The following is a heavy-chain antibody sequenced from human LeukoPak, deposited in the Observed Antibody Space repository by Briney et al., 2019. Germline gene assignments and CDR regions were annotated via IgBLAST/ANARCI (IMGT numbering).Heavy chain of an antibody. Sequence: ASVKVSCKASYTFTCYYMHWVRQAPGQGLEWMGWINPNSGGTKYAQKFQGRVTMTRDTSVSTAYMQLSSLRSDDTAVYFCARLRTDSTGYYYFDFWGQGTLVTVSS. CDR2: INPNSGGT. V-gene: IGHV1-2*02. D-gene: IGHD3-22*01. CDR3: ARLRTDSTGYYYFDF. CDR1: YTFTCYY. J-gene: IGHJ4*02.